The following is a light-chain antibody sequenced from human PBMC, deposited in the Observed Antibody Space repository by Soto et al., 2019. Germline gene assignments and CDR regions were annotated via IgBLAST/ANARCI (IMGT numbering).Light chain of an antibody. V-gene: IGLV1-47*02. CDR2: SNN. J-gene: IGLJ2*01. CDR3: ASWDDRLGAVI. Sequence: QSVLTQPPSASGTPGQRVFISCSGSSSNIGGTNYAYWYQQLPGAAPKLLMHSNNLRPSGVPARISGSKSGTSASLAIGGLRSEDEAVYYCASWDDRLGAVIFGGGTKVTVL. CDR1: SSNIGGTNY.